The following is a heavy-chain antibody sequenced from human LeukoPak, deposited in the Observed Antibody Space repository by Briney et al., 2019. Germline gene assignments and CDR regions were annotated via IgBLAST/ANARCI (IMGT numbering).Heavy chain of an antibody. V-gene: IGHV1-2*02. Sequence: ASVKASCKASGYTFTGYYMHRVRQAPGQGLEWMGWINPNSGGTNYAQKFQGRVTMTRDTSISTAYMELSRLRSDDTAVYYCARAGSLLLWFGESPPDAFDIWGQGTMVTVSS. J-gene: IGHJ3*02. CDR1: GYTFTGYY. CDR2: INPNSGGT. CDR3: ARAGSLLLWFGESPPDAFDI. D-gene: IGHD3-10*01.